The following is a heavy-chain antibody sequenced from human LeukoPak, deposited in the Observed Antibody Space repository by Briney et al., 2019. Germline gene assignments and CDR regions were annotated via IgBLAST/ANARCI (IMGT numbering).Heavy chain of an antibody. CDR1: GGSISSSSYY. V-gene: IGHV4-39*07. CDR3: AGFYYYDSSGYYPPFDY. CDR2: IYYSGST. D-gene: IGHD3-22*01. Sequence: ASETLSLTCTVSGGSISSSSYYWGWIRQPPGKGLEWIGSIYYSGSTYYNPSLKSRVTISVDTSKNQFSLKLSSVTAADTAVYYCAGFYYYDSSGYYPPFDYWGQGTLVTVSS. J-gene: IGHJ4*02.